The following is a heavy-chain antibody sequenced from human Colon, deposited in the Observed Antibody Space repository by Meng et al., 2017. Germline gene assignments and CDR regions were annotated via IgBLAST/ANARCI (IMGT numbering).Heavy chain of an antibody. J-gene: IGHJ4*02. V-gene: IGHV1-18*01. D-gene: IGHD3-10*01. CDR3: ARGLYGSGSYSNY. Sequence: QCQRVQAEAKVTKPGAQVKVSCKTSGYTFASSGITWVRQAPGHGLEWVGWISPYNGNTDYAQNLQGRVTLTTDTSTNAAYMELRSLRSDDTAVYYCARGLYGSGSYSNYWGQGTLVTVSS. CDR1: GYTFASSG. CDR2: ISPYNGNT.